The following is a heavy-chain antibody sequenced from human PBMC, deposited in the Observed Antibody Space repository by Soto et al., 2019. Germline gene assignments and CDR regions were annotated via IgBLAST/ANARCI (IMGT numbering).Heavy chain of an antibody. CDR2: INPSSGDT. J-gene: IGHJ4*02. V-gene: IGHV1-46*01. D-gene: IGHD2-21*01. Sequence: QVLLVQSGTEVEKPGASGTISCKASGYTFTSFNIHWVRQAPGQGLERQGVINPSSGDTTDNQNFQGRVSMTRDTSTSTVYMVLSSLRSEDTAVYYCAMIAGPALTYFVLLGQETPVIVAS. CDR1: GYTFTSFN. CDR3: AMIAGPALTYFVL.